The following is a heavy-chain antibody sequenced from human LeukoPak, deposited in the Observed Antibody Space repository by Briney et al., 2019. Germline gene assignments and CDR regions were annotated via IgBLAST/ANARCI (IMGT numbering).Heavy chain of an antibody. J-gene: IGHJ5*02. V-gene: IGHV1-3*03. CDR2: INTGNGNT. Sequence: ASVKVSCKASGYTFTSYAMHWVRQAPGQRLEWMGWINTGNGNTKYSQEFQGRVTMTRDMSTSTVYMELSSLRSEDTAVYYCARDVDRSFSPWGQGTLVTVSS. CDR3: ARDVDRSFSP. D-gene: IGHD5-12*01. CDR1: GYTFTSYA.